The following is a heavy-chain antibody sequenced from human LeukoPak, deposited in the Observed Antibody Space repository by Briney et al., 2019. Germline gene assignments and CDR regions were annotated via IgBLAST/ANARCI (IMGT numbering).Heavy chain of an antibody. V-gene: IGHV1-2*06. CDR3: TRESGSYHGNDY. Sequence: ASVKVSCKASGYTFSGYYIHWVRQAPGQGLEWMGRINPNNGATNYAQKFQGRVTITGDTSINTAYMELSSLRSDDTAVYYCTRESGSYHGNDYWGQGTLVTVSS. CDR1: GYTFSGYY. J-gene: IGHJ4*02. CDR2: INPNNGAT. D-gene: IGHD1-26*01.